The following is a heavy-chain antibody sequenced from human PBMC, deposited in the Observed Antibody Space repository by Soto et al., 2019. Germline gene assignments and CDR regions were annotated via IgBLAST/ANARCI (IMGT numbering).Heavy chain of an antibody. Sequence: GGSLRLSCAASGFTFSTYAMIWVRQAPGKGLEWVSGISGSGGSTFYADSVKGRFTISRDNTKNTLFLQMNSLRAEDTAVYYCASSPYCSAGSCYYLVYWGQGTLVTVSS. V-gene: IGHV3-23*01. CDR2: ISGSGGST. CDR3: ASSPYCSAGSCYYLVY. J-gene: IGHJ4*02. D-gene: IGHD2-15*01. CDR1: GFTFSTYA.